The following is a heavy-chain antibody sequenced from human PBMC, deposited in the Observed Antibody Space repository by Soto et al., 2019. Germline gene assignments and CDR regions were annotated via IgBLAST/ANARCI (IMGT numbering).Heavy chain of an antibody. CDR2: ISSSSSYI. CDR3: ARDVPLSGLALLLPEVVGDL. CDR1: GFTFSSYS. V-gene: IGHV3-21*01. D-gene: IGHD2-15*01. Sequence: EVQLVESGGGLVKPGGSLRLSCAASGFTFSSYSMNWVRQAPGKGLEWVSSISSSSSYIYYADSVKGRFTISRDKAKNSLYLQMNSLRAEDTAVYYCARDVPLSGLALLLPEVVGDLWGQGTLVTVSS. J-gene: IGHJ4*02.